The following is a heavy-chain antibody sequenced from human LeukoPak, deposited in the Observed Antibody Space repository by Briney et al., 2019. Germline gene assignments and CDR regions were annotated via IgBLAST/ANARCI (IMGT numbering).Heavy chain of an antibody. Sequence: GESLKISCKGSGYTFTDYWIGWVRQMPGKGLEWMGIIYPGDSDTRYSPSFQGQVTISADKSISTAYLQWSSLKASDTAMYYCARHEKESDFWSGYNIDYWGQGTLVTVSS. V-gene: IGHV5-51*01. CDR1: GYTFTDYW. J-gene: IGHJ4*02. CDR3: ARHEKESDFWSGYNIDY. D-gene: IGHD3-3*01. CDR2: IYPGDSDT.